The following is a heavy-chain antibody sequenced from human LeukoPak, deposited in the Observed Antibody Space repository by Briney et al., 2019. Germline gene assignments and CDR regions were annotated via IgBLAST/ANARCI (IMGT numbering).Heavy chain of an antibody. D-gene: IGHD1-1*01. J-gene: IGHJ4*02. CDR1: GFTFSSYA. Sequence: PGGSLRLSCAASGFTFSSYAMHWVRQAPGKGLEWVAVISYDGSNKYYADSVKGRFTISRDNSKNTLYLQMNSLRAEDTAVYYCARDQTGTFLFDYWGQGTLVTVSS. CDR3: ARDQTGTFLFDY. CDR2: ISYDGSNK. V-gene: IGHV3-30-3*01.